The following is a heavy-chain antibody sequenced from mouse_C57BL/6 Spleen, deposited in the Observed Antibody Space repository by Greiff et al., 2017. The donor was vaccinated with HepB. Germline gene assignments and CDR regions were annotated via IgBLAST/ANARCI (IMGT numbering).Heavy chain of an antibody. CDR2: ISYDGSN. CDR3: ARGGYYYGPYYFDY. CDR1: GYPITSGYY. Sequence: ESGPGLVKPSQSLSLTCSVTGYPITSGYYWNWIRQFPGNKLEWMGYISYDGSNNYNPSLKNRISITRDTSKNQFFLKLNSVTTEDTATYYCARGGYYYGPYYFDYWGQGTTLTVSS. D-gene: IGHD1-1*01. V-gene: IGHV3-6*01. J-gene: IGHJ2*01.